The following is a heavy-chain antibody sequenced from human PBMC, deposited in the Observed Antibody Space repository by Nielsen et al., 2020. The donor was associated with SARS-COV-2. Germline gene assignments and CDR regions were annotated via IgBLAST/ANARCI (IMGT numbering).Heavy chain of an antibody. CDR1: GYSFTSYW. V-gene: IGHV5-51*01. J-gene: IGHJ4*02. Sequence: GESLKISCKGSGYSFTSYWIGWVRQMPGKGLEWMGIIYPGDSDTRYSPSFQGQVTISADKSISTAYLQWSSLKASDTAMYYCARLGTVTTVVTTSAGIIDYWGQGTLVTVSS. D-gene: IGHD4-23*01. CDR2: IYPGDSDT. CDR3: ARLGTVTTVVTTSAGIIDY.